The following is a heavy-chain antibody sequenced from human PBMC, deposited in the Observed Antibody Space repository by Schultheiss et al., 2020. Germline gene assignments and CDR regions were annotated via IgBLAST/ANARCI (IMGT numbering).Heavy chain of an antibody. CDR3: ATASFASSGPSAGAY. V-gene: IGHV3-21*01. Sequence: GGSLRLSCAASGFTFSSYSMNWVRQAPGKGLEWVSSISSSSSYIYYADSVKGRFTISRDNAKNSLYLQMNSLRAEDTAVYYCATASFASSGPSAGAYWGQGTLDTVSS. CDR2: ISSSSSYI. CDR1: GFTFSSYS. D-gene: IGHD3-22*01. J-gene: IGHJ4*02.